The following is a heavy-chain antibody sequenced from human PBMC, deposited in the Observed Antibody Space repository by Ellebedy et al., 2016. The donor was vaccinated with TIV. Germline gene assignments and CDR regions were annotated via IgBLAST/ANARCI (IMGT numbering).Heavy chain of an antibody. J-gene: IGHJ4*02. Sequence: MPSETLSLTCTVSGGSISSYYWSWIRQPPGKGLEWIGYIYYSGSTNYNPSLKSRVTISVDTSKNQFSLKLSSVTAADTAVYYCARRRILAYCGGDCYPFDYWGQGTLVTVSS. CDR1: GGSISSYY. D-gene: IGHD2-21*02. V-gene: IGHV4-59*08. CDR2: IYYSGST. CDR3: ARRRILAYCGGDCYPFDY.